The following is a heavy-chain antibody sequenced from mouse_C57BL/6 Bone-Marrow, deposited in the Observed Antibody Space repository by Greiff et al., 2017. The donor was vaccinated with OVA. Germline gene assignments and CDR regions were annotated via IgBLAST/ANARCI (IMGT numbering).Heavy chain of an antibody. D-gene: IGHD1-1*01. V-gene: IGHV5-9*01. CDR1: GFTFSSYT. J-gene: IGHJ1*03. CDR3: ARQTPSYYGSSYRYFDV. CDR2: ISGGGGNT. Sequence: EVQRVESGGGLVKPGGSLKLSCAASGFTFSSYTMSWVRQTPEKRLEWVATISGGGGNTYYPDSVKGRFTISRDNAKNTLYLQMSSLRSEDTALYYCARQTPSYYGSSYRYFDVWGTGTTVTVSS.